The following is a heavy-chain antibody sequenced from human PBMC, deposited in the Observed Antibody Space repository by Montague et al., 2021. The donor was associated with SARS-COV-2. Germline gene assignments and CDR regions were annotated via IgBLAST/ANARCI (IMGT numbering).Heavy chain of an antibody. D-gene: IGHD6-19*01. V-gene: IGHV4-59*01. CDR1: GGSISSYY. Sequence: SETLSLTCTVSGGSISSYYWSWIRQPPGKGLEWIGYIYYSGSTNXNPSLKSRVTISVDTSKNQFSLKLSSVTAADTAVYYCARASVARKVLDYWDQGTLVTVSS. J-gene: IGHJ4*02. CDR3: ARASVARKVLDY. CDR2: IYYSGST.